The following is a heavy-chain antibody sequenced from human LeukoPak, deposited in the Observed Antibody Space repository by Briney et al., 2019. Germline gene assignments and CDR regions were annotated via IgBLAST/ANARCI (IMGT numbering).Heavy chain of an antibody. Sequence: PSETLSLTCAVSGDSISSDKWWSWVRQPPGKGLEYIGEFHQSVSTNYNPSLKSRLTISVDKSKNQFSLKLSSVTAADTAVYYCARGRSIAAHYYYMDVWGKGTTVTVSS. D-gene: IGHD6-6*01. J-gene: IGHJ6*03. CDR3: ARGRSIAAHYYYMDV. V-gene: IGHV4-4*02. CDR1: GDSISSDKW. CDR2: FHQSVST.